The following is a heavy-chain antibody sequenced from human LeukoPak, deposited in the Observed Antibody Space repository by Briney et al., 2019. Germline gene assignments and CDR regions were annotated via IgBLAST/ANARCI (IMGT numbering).Heavy chain of an antibody. D-gene: IGHD2-2*01. V-gene: IGHV4-61*02. CDR1: GGSISSGSQY. CDR2: IYTSGST. CDR3: ARGQLLSYYYMDV. Sequence: SETLSLTCTVSGGSISSGSQYWSWIRQPAGKGLEWIGRIYTSGSTNYNPSLKSRVTISLDTSKNQLSLKLSSVTAADTAVYYCARGQLLSYYYMDVWGKGTTVTVSS. J-gene: IGHJ6*03.